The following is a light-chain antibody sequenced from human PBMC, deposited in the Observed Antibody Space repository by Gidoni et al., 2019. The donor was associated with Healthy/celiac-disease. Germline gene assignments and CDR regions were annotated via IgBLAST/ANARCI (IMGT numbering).Light chain of an antibody. J-gene: IGKJ2*01. Sequence: EIVLTQSPATLSLSPGERATLFCRSIQSVSSYLGCYQQKPDQAPRLLIYDATNRATVIPARFSGSVSVTDFTLTISSLEPEDLAVYCCQQRSNWPRTFGQGTKLEIK. CDR3: QQRSNWPRT. V-gene: IGKV3-11*01. CDR2: DAT. CDR1: QSVSSY.